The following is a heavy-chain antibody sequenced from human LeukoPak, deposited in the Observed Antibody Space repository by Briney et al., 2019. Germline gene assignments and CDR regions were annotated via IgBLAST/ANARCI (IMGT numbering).Heavy chain of an antibody. CDR3: ARGVSSPHDY. CDR1: GFTVNNNY. V-gene: IGHV3-53*01. CDR2: IYSGGRT. Sequence: GGSLRLSCAASGFTVNNNYMSWVRQAPGKGLEWVSVIYSGGRTYYAGSVKGRFTISRDNSKNTLYLQMNSLRPEDTAVYYCARGVSSPHDYWGRGTLVTVSS. J-gene: IGHJ4*02. D-gene: IGHD3-16*02.